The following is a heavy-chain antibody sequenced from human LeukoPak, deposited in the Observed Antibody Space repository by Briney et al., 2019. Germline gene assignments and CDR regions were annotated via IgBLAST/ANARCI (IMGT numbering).Heavy chain of an antibody. CDR2: IYGNDDV. J-gene: IGHJ4*02. D-gene: IGHD4-17*01. Sequence: SGPTLVNPTQTLTLTCTFSGFALSHSGVAVAWIRQPPGKAPEWLALIYGNDDVRYSPSLQSRLTITKDTSKNQVVLTMTDMDPVDTATYYCSHRQNSDYGYWGQGTLVTVSS. CDR3: SHRQNSDYGY. CDR1: GFALSHSGVA. V-gene: IGHV2-5*01.